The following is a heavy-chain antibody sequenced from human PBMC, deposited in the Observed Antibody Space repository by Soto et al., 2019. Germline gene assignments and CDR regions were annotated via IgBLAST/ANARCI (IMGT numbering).Heavy chain of an antibody. CDR2: ISSSSSYI. CDR3: AREKDSHYYYYGMDV. Sequence: EVQLVESGGGLVKPGGSLRLSCAASGFTFSSYSMNWVRQAPGKGLEWVSSISSSSSYIYYADSVKGRVTISRDNAKNSLYLQMNSLRAEDTAVYYCAREKDSHYYYYGMDVWGQGTTVTVSS. CDR1: GFTFSSYS. D-gene: IGHD5-18*01. J-gene: IGHJ6*02. V-gene: IGHV3-21*01.